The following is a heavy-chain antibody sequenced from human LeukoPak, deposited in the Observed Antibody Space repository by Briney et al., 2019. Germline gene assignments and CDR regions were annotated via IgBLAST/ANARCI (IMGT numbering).Heavy chain of an antibody. CDR2: IYYSGST. J-gene: IGHJ3*02. D-gene: IGHD1-26*01. V-gene: IGHV4-59*11. CDR1: GGSITNHF. Sequence: SETLSLTCTVSGGSITNHFWSWIRQSPGKGLEWIGYIYYSGSTRYNPSLKSRVTISVDTSKKQFSLNLSSVTAADTAVYYCARAVCGSYYRCDDAFDIWGQGTMVTVSS. CDR3: ARAVCGSYYRCDDAFDI.